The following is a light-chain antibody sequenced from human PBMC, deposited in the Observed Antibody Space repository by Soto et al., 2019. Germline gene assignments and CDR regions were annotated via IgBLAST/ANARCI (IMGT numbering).Light chain of an antibody. CDR3: CSSGGSPTYV. V-gene: IGLV2-23*02. CDR2: EVN. CDR1: RSDVGAYNY. J-gene: IGLJ1*01. Sequence: QSALTQPASVSGSPGQSIAISCTGTRSDVGAYNYVSWYQQHPGKAPKLMISEVNKRPSGVSNRFSGSKSGNTASLTISGLKVEDEADYYCCSSGGSPTYVFGTGTKLTVL.